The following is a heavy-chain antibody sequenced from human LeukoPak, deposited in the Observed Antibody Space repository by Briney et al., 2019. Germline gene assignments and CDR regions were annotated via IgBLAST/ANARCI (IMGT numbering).Heavy chain of an antibody. CDR3: AKEYPYGQPFYGMDV. J-gene: IGHJ6*02. CDR2: TSANGGNT. CDR1: GFTFNSYA. V-gene: IGHV3-23*01. D-gene: IGHD3-10*01. Sequence: GGSLRLSCEASGFTFNSYAMNWVRQAPGKGLEWVSGTSANGGNTYYADPVKGRFTISRDSPNSTLYLQMNSLRVDDTAVYYCAKEYPYGQPFYGMDVWGQGTPVTVSS.